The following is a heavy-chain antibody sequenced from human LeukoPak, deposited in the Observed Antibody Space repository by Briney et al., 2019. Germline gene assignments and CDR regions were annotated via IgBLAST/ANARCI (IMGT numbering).Heavy chain of an antibody. CDR3: ARHSYGDWVYGMDV. Sequence: SETLSLTCTVSGGSISSYYWSWIRQPPGKGLEWIGYIYYSGSTNYNPSLKSRVTISVDTSKNQFSLKLSSVTAADTAVYYCARHSYGDWVYGMDVWGQGTTVTASS. V-gene: IGHV4-59*08. CDR2: IYYSGST. CDR1: GGSISSYY. D-gene: IGHD4-17*01. J-gene: IGHJ6*02.